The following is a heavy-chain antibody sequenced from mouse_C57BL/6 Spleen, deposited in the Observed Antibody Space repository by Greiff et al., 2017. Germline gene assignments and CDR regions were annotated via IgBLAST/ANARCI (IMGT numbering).Heavy chain of an antibody. CDR2: INPNNGGT. CDR3: ARGGLLWAMDY. J-gene: IGHJ4*01. D-gene: IGHD2-1*01. Sequence: EVQLQQSGPELVKPGASVKISCKASGYTFTDYYMNWVKQSHGKSLEWIGDINPNNGGTSYNQKFKGKATLTVDKSSSTAYMELRSLTSEDSAVYYCARGGLLWAMDYWGQGTSVTVSS. CDR1: GYTFTDYY. V-gene: IGHV1-26*01.